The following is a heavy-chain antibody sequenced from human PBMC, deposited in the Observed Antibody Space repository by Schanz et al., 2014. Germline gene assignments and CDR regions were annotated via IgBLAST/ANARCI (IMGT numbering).Heavy chain of an antibody. Sequence: EVQLLESGGGLVQPGGSLRLSCAASGFNFSDYAMCWVRQAPGKGLEWVSAISGGGGTTYYTDSVKGRFTISRDNSKNTLYLQMNSLRAEDTAVYYCARPALWFGDNCFDPWGQGTLVTVSS. CDR2: ISGGGGTT. V-gene: IGHV3-23*01. CDR3: ARPALWFGDNCFDP. CDR1: GFNFSDYA. J-gene: IGHJ5*02. D-gene: IGHD3-10*01.